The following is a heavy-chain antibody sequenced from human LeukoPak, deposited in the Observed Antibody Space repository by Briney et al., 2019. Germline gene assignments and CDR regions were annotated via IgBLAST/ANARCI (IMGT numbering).Heavy chain of an antibody. CDR3: AKDFYDSSGYSSPTDH. Sequence: GGSLRLSCAASGFTFSSYGMHWVRQAPGKGLEWVAFIRYDGSNKYYADSVKGRFTISRDNSKNTLYLQMNSLRAEDTAVYYCAKDFYDSSGYSSPTDHWGQGTLVTVSS. D-gene: IGHD3-22*01. CDR2: IRYDGSNK. CDR1: GFTFSSYG. V-gene: IGHV3-30*02. J-gene: IGHJ5*02.